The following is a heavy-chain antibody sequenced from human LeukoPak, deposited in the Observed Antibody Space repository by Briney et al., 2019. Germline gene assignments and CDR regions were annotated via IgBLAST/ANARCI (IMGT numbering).Heavy chain of an antibody. Sequence: ASXKVSCKASGYTFTGYYMHWVRQAPGQGLEWMGRINPNSGGTKYAQKFQGRVTITRETSISTAYMELSRLRSDDTAVYYCARAPSYDFWSGYYFDYWGQGTLVTVSS. J-gene: IGHJ4*02. V-gene: IGHV1-2*06. CDR2: INPNSGGT. CDR3: ARAPSYDFWSGYYFDY. D-gene: IGHD3-3*01. CDR1: GYTFTGYY.